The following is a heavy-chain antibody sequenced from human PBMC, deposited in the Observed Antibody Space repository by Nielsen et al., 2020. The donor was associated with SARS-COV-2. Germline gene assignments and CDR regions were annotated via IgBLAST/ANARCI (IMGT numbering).Heavy chain of an antibody. CDR1: GFTFSDYY. J-gene: IGHJ4*02. D-gene: IGHD2-15*01. Sequence: GESLKISCAASGFTFSDYYMSWIRQAPGKGLEWVSYMSGDGNTRYYADSVKGRFTISRDNAKDSLFLQMNSLTAEDTAVYYCARDAPGGLTPFDYWGQGTLVTVSS. CDR2: MSGDGNTR. V-gene: IGHV3-11*04. CDR3: ARDAPGGLTPFDY.